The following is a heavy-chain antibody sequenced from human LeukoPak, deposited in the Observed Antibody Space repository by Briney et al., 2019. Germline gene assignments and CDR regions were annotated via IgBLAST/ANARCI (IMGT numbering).Heavy chain of an antibody. J-gene: IGHJ3*02. V-gene: IGHV4-59*01. CDR2: IYYSGST. Sequence: SETLSLTCAVSGGSISSYYWSWIRQPPGKGLEWIGNIYYSGSTNYNPSLKSRVTISVDTSKNQFSLKLNSVTAADTAVYYCARTYSSGWRGAFDIWGQGTMVTVSS. CDR1: GGSISSYY. D-gene: IGHD6-25*01. CDR3: ARTYSSGWRGAFDI.